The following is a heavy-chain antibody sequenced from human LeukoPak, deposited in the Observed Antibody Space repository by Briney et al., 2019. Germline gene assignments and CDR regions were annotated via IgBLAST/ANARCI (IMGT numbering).Heavy chain of an antibody. CDR1: GFTFSTYA. Sequence: GRSLRLSCGASGFTFSTYAMTWVRQAPGKGLEWVSSISAGGGGTSNADSVKGRFTISRDNSKNTLYLQMNSLTAEDTAVYYCAKRSRTEYYFDSWGQGTLVTVSS. J-gene: IGHJ4*02. CDR3: AKRSRTEYYFDS. CDR2: ISAGGGGT. V-gene: IGHV3-23*01.